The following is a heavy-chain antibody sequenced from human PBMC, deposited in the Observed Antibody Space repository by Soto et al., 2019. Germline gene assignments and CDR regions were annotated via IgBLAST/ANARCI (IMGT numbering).Heavy chain of an antibody. V-gene: IGHV3-30*03. D-gene: IGHD7-27*01. J-gene: IGHJ6*02. CDR1: GFTFSSYG. CDR3: VGNHENPTIYYYGMDV. CDR2: ISYDGSNK. Sequence: GGSLRLSCAASGFTFSSYGMHWVRQAPGKGLEWVAVISYDGSNKYYADSVKGRFTISRDNSKNTLYLQMNSLRAEDTAVYYCVGNHENPTIYYYGMDVWGQGTTVTVSS.